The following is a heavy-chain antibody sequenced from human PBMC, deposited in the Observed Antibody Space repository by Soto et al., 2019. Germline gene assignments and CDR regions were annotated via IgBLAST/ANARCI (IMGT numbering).Heavy chain of an antibody. J-gene: IGHJ4*02. CDR3: AKDRWDTIFGVVISEYYFDY. CDR2: ISYDGSNK. D-gene: IGHD3-3*01. CDR1: GFTFSSYG. Sequence: GGSLRLSCAASGFTFSSYGMHWVRQAPGKGLEWVAVISYDGSNKYYADSVKGRFTISRDNSKNTLYLQMNSLRAEDTAVYYCAKDRWDTIFGVVISEYYFDYWGQGTLVTVSS. V-gene: IGHV3-30*18.